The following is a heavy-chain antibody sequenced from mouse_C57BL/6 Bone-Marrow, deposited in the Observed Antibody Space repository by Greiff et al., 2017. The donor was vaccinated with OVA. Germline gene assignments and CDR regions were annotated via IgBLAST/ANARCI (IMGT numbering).Heavy chain of an antibody. Sequence: EVMLVESGGGLVKPGGSLKLSCAASGFTFSSYAMSWVRQTPEKRLEWVATISDGGSYTYYPDNVKGRFPISRDTAKNNLYLQMSHLKSEDTAMYYCARGITTVVAPYWYFDVWGTGTTVTVSS. D-gene: IGHD1-1*01. CDR2: ISDGGSYT. J-gene: IGHJ1*03. V-gene: IGHV5-4*03. CDR1: GFTFSSYA. CDR3: ARGITTVVAPYWYFDV.